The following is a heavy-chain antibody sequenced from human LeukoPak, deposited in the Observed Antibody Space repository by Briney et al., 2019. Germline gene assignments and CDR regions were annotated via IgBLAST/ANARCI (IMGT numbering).Heavy chain of an antibody. CDR1: GFIFSSYW. CDR3: ARVIGGSSGYYHFEH. J-gene: IGHJ4*02. Sequence: GGSLRLSCTTSGFIFSSYWMHWVRQAPGKGLVWVSRINSDGSNTNYADSVKGRFTISRDNAKNTLYLQMNSLRAEDTAVYYCARVIGGSSGYYHFEHWGQGTLVTVSS. V-gene: IGHV3-74*01. D-gene: IGHD3-22*01. CDR2: INSDGSNT.